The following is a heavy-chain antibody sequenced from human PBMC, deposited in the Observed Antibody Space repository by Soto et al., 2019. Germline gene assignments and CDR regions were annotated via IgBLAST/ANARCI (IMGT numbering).Heavy chain of an antibody. CDR1: GLNFDDFA. D-gene: IGHD3-16*01. J-gene: IGHJ4*02. CDR2: ITWNSRVL. V-gene: IGHV3-9*01. Sequence: GGSLRLSCVGTGLNFDDFAMHWVRQAPGKGLEWVSGITWNSRVLAYVDSVKGRFTISRDNAKNSLYLQRNSLRAEDTAVYYCARALWRFDYWGQGTLVTVSS. CDR3: ARALWRFDY.